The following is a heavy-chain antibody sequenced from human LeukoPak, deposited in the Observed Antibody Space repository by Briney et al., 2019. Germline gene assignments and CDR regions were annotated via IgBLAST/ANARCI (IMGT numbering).Heavy chain of an antibody. V-gene: IGHV3-7*01. D-gene: IGHD6-13*01. J-gene: IGHJ4*02. CDR3: ARSAGSSSWYEGYYFDY. Sequence: GGSLGLSCAASGFTFNSYWMSWVRQAPGKGLEWVALIKQDGGEKYYVDSVKGRFTISRDNAKNSLYLQMNSLRAEDTAVYYCARSAGSSSWYEGYYFDYWGQGTLVTVSS. CDR1: GFTFNSYW. CDR2: IKQDGGEK.